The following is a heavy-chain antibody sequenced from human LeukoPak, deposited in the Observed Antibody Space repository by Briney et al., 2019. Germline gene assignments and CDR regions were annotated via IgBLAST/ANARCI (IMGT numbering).Heavy chain of an antibody. D-gene: IGHD2-2*01. CDR3: ARDRRLDYQLPADY. Sequence: ASVKVSCKASGYTFSNYAINWVRQATGQGLEWMGWISAYNGNTKYTQKLQGRVTMTTDTSTSTAFMELRSLRSDDTAVYYCARDRRLDYQLPADYWGQGTLVTVSS. CDR2: ISAYNGNT. J-gene: IGHJ4*02. V-gene: IGHV1-18*01. CDR1: GYTFSNYA.